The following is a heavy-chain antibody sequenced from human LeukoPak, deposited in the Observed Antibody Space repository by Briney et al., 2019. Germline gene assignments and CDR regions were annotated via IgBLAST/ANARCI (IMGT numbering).Heavy chain of an antibody. CDR3: TTDGGYYYDSSGLYLDY. CDR2: IKSKTDGVTT. CDR1: GFTFSNAW. D-gene: IGHD3-22*01. V-gene: IGHV3-15*01. J-gene: IGHJ4*02. Sequence: GGSVRLFCAASGFTFSNAWMIWVRQAPGKGRECVGCIKSKTDGVTTDYDAPVKGSFTISRDDSKNTLYLQMNSLKTEDTAVYYCTTDGGYYYDSSGLYLDYWGQGTLVTVSS.